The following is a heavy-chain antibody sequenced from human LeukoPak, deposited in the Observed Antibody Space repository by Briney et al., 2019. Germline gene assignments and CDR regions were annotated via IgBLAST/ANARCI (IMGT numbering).Heavy chain of an antibody. CDR1: GGSISSYY. CDR3: ARGGYYGSGNDFRFDP. V-gene: IGHV4-59*01. CDR2: IHYTGST. J-gene: IGHJ5*02. D-gene: IGHD3-10*01. Sequence: SETLSLTCTVSGGSISSYYWSWIRQSPGKGLECIGYIHYTGSTNYNPSLKSRVTISVETSKNQFSLKLKSVTAADTAVCCARGGYYGSGNDFRFDPWGQGTLVTVSS.